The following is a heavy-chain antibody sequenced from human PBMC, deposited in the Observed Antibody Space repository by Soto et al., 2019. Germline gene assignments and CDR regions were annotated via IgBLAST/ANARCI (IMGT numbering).Heavy chain of an antibody. V-gene: IGHV1-8*01. CDR1: GYSFTSYE. CDR2: MNPNRGDT. J-gene: IGHJ3*02. CDR3: ARGGTTVTRDAFDM. D-gene: IGHD4-17*01. Sequence: QVQLEQSGAEVKKPGASVKVSCKASGYSFTSYEINWVRQASGQGLEWMGWMNPNRGDTGFARKFQGRVTMTRNTSISTAYMELGGLRSEDTAVYYCARGGTTVTRDAFDMWGQGTMVTVSS.